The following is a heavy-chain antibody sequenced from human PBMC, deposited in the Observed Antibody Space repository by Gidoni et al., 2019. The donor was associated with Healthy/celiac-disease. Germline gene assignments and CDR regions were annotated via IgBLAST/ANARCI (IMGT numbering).Heavy chain of an antibody. CDR3: AKGGGYDSSGYYPLDY. Sequence: DVQLVESGGGLVQPGRSLGLSCAAGGFTFDAYAMHWVREAPGKGLDWVSCISGNSGSIGYADSVKGRFTISRDNAKNSLYLQMNSLRAEDTALYYCAKGGGYDSSGYYPLDYWGQGTLVTVSS. J-gene: IGHJ4*02. CDR1: GFTFDAYA. CDR2: ISGNSGSI. V-gene: IGHV3-9*01. D-gene: IGHD3-22*01.